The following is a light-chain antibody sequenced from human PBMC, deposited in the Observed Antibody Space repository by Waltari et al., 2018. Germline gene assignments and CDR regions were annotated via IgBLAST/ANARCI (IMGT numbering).Light chain of an antibody. J-gene: IGLJ1*01. CDR2: GVS. Sequence: QSALTQPASVSGSPGQSITISCTGTSSDVDNYNFVSWYQQHPGKAPKLMIYGVSKRPSGVSDRFSGSKSCNTASLTISGLQAEDEADYYCSSYTNIITYVFGTGTKVTVL. V-gene: IGLV2-14*01. CDR3: SSYTNIITYV. CDR1: SSDVDNYNF.